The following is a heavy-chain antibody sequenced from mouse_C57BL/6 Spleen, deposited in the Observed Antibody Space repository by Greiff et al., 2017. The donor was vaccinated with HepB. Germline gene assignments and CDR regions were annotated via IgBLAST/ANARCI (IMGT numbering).Heavy chain of an antibody. J-gene: IGHJ3*01. CDR2: ISDGGSYT. CDR3: ARGEYPFAY. V-gene: IGHV5-4*03. CDR1: GFTFSSYA. Sequence: EVMLVESGGGLVKPGGSLKLSCAASGFTFSSYAMSWVRQTPEKRLEWVATISDGGSYTYYPDNVKGRFTISRDNAKNNLYLQMSHLKSEDTAMYYCARGEYPFAYWGQGTLVTVSA. D-gene: IGHD2-10*02.